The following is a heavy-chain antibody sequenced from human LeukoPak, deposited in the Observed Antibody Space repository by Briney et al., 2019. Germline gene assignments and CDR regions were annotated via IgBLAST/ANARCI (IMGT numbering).Heavy chain of an antibody. CDR2: IRYDGSNK. CDR3: ARGYNSPWDRYFDC. J-gene: IGHJ4*02. D-gene: IGHD2/OR15-2a*01. Sequence: GGSLRLSCAASGFTFSAYSMNWVRQAPGKGLEWVAFIRYDGSNKYYADSVKGRFTISRDNAKNSLYLQMNSLRAEDTAVYYCARGYNSPWDRYFDCWGQGTLVTVSS. V-gene: IGHV3-30*02. CDR1: GFTFSAYS.